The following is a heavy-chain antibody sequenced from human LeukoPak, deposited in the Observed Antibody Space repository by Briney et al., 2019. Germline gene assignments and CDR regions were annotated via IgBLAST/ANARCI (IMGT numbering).Heavy chain of an antibody. D-gene: IGHD2-2*01. Sequence: GGSLRLSCAASGFTFSSYWMSWVRQAPGKGLERVANIKQDGSEKYYVDSVKGRFTISRDNAKNSLYLQMNSLRAEDTAVYYCARGGFSGYCSSTSCYDYYYMDVWGKGTTVTVSS. CDR1: GFTFSSYW. V-gene: IGHV3-7*01. J-gene: IGHJ6*03. CDR3: ARGGFSGYCSSTSCYDYYYMDV. CDR2: IKQDGSEK.